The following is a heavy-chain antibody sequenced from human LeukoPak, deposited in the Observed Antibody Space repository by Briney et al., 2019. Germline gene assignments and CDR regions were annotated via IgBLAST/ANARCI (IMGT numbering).Heavy chain of an antibody. CDR1: GFTFTAYG. Sequence: PGRSLRLSCAASGFTFTAYGMHWVRQAPGKGLEWLAVISFDGSGQYYADSVKGRFTISRDDSKNMLYLQMNSLRVEDTAVYYCARDLNLGTTDSYWGQGTLATISS. D-gene: IGHD4-4*01. J-gene: IGHJ4*02. CDR2: ISFDGSGQ. V-gene: IGHV3-30*03. CDR3: ARDLNLGTTDSY.